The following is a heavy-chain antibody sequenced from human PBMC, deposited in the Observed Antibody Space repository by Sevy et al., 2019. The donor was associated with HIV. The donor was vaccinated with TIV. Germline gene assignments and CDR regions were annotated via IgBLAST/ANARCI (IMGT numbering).Heavy chain of an antibody. D-gene: IGHD1-1*01. CDR2: LRGAGGTA. J-gene: IGHJ6*02. V-gene: IGHV3-23*01. CDR3: AAEIRFDPSGGMDL. CDR1: GFTFTKYA. Sequence: GGSLRLSCAATGFTFTKYAMNWVRQAPGKGLEWVSGLRGAGGTAKYADSVKGRFIMSRDNSNNTFSLQMNALRGDDTAIYYCAAEIRFDPSGGMDLWGQGATVTVSS.